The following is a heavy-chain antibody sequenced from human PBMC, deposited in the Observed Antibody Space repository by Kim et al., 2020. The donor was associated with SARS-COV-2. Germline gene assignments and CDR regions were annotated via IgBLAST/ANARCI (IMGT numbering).Heavy chain of an antibody. CDR3: ARHLRNWYFDR. J-gene: IGHJ2*01. CDR1: GGSISSSDYY. CDR2: IYYSGST. Sequence: SETLSLTCSVSGGSISSSDYYWGWIRQPPGKGLEWIATIYYSGSTYYNPSLKGRVTISVDTSKKQFSLRLSSVTAADAAVYYCARHLRNWYFDRWGRGTLVTVSS. V-gene: IGHV4-39*01.